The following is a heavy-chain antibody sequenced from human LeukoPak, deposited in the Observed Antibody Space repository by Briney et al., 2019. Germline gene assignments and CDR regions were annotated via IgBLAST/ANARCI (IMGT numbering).Heavy chain of an antibody. Sequence: PGGSLRLSCAASRFTVSSNYMIWVRQAPGKGLEWVSYISSSSSTIYYADSVKGRFTISRDNAKNSLYLQMNSLRAEDTAVYYCARDLAARPDAFDIWGQGTMVTVSS. V-gene: IGHV3-48*01. CDR3: ARDLAARPDAFDI. CDR2: ISSSSSTI. CDR1: RFTVSSNY. D-gene: IGHD6-6*01. J-gene: IGHJ3*02.